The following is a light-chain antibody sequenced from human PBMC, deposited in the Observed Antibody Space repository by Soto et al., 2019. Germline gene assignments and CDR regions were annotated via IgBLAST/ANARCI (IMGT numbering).Light chain of an antibody. CDR2: DAS. CDR3: QQFASYPVT. J-gene: IGKJ1*01. CDR1: QVIFTT. V-gene: IGKV1-13*02. Sequence: AIQLTQSPSSLSASVGDRVTITCRASQVIFTTVAWYQQKPGKAPKLLIYDASTLESGVPSRFRGSGSGTDFTLTIGSVQPEDFASYYCQQFASYPVTFGQGTKVEIK.